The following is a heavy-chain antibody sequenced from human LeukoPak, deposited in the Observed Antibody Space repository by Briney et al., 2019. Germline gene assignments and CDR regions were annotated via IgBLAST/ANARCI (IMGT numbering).Heavy chain of an antibody. CDR2: IKQDGSEK. CDR1: GFTFSNYW. J-gene: IGHJ4*02. CDR3: ARWESPAAGTNFDY. Sequence: GGSLRLSCAASGFTFSNYWMSWVRQAPGKGLEWVANIKQDGSEKYYVDSVKGRFTISRDNAKNSLYLQMNSLRAEDTAVYYCARWESPAAGTNFDYWGQGTLVTVSS. V-gene: IGHV3-7*01. D-gene: IGHD6-13*01.